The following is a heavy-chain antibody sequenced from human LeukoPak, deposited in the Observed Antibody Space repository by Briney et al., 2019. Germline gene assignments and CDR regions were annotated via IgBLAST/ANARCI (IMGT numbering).Heavy chain of an antibody. J-gene: IGHJ6*03. D-gene: IGHD5-18*01. V-gene: IGHV4-4*09. CDR3: ARGIDTAMVLGNNYYYYMDV. CDR1: GGSISSYY. Sequence: SETLSLTCTVSGGSISSYYWSWIRQPPGKGLEWIGYIYTSGGTNYNPSLKSRVTISVDTSKNQFSLKLSSVTAADTAVYYCARGIDTAMVLGNNYYYYMDVWGKGTTVTVSS. CDR2: IYTSGGT.